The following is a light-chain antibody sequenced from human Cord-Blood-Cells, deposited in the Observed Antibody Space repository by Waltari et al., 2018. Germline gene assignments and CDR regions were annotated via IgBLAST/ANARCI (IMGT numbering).Light chain of an antibody. J-gene: IGLJ1*01. CDR3: CSYAGSSTLV. V-gene: IGLV2-23*02. CDR1: SSYVGSYNL. Sequence: QSALTQPASVSGSPGQSITLPCTGTSSYVGSYNLVPWYQQHPGKAPKLMIDEVSKRPSGVSNRFSGSKSGNTASLTISGLQAEDEADYYCCSYAGSSTLVFGTGTKVTVL. CDR2: EVS.